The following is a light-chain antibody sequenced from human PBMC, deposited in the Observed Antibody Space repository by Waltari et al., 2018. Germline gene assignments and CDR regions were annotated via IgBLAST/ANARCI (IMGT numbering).Light chain of an antibody. Sequence: IQMAQSPPSLSASVGDRVTITCRATQYISTYVNWYQYKMGRAPRILIFDTCNLQSGVPSRFSGSGSGTDFALSIDNLQPEDFATYYCQETYILPYSFGQGTMLEIK. CDR2: DTC. CDR1: QYISTY. V-gene: IGKV1-39*01. CDR3: QETYILPYS. J-gene: IGKJ2*03.